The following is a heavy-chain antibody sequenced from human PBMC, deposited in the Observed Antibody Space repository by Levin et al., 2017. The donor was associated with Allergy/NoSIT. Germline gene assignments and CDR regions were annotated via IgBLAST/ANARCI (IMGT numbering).Heavy chain of an antibody. Sequence: GGSLRLSCAASGFTFSSYAMNWVRQAPGKGLEWVSATSGGGDTTYYADSVRGRFTISRDNSKDTLYLQMNSLRAEDTAVYYCAKAFYTTSWRTRDYWGQGTLVAVSS. CDR3: AKAFYTTSWRTRDY. CDR2: TSGGGDTT. D-gene: IGHD3-16*01. J-gene: IGHJ4*02. CDR1: GFTFSSYA. V-gene: IGHV3-23*01.